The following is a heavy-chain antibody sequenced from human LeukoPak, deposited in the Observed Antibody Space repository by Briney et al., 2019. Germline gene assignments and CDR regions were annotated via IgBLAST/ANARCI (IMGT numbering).Heavy chain of an antibody. CDR3: AKDSRPRFDTSGWYSFDY. Sequence: GGSLRLSCAASGFTFDDYAMHWVRQAPGKGLEWVAGTSWNSGTIAYGDSVKGRFTISRDNAKDSLWLQMNGLRAEDMALYYCAKDSRPRFDTSGWYSFDYWGQGTLVTVSS. CDR1: GFTFDDYA. V-gene: IGHV3-9*03. D-gene: IGHD6-19*01. CDR2: TSWNSGTI. J-gene: IGHJ4*02.